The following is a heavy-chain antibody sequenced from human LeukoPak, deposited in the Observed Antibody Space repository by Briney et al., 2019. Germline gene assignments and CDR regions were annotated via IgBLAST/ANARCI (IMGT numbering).Heavy chain of an antibody. V-gene: IGHV3-53*01. CDR2: IYSGGST. CDR1: GFIVSSNY. Sequence: GGSLRLSCAASGFIVSSNYMSWVRQAPGKGLEWVSVIYSGGSTYYADSVKGRFTISRDNSKNTLYLQMNSLRAEDTAVYYCARAEVYPYYFDYWGQGTLVTVSS. CDR3: ARAEVYPYYFDY. D-gene: IGHD1-14*01. J-gene: IGHJ4*02.